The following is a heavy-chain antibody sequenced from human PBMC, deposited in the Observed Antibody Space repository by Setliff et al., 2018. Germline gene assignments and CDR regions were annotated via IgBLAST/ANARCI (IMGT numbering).Heavy chain of an antibody. CDR1: GYILTSSG. V-gene: IGHV1-18*01. Sequence: ASVKVSCKASGYILTSSGITWVRQAPGQGLEWMGWISGFNGVTNYAQTFQGRITMATDTSTKVAHMELSSLRSDDTAVYFCALTTLSLCSGGNCPNALDIWGQGTMVTVSS. J-gene: IGHJ3*02. CDR3: ALTTLSLCSGGNCPNALDI. CDR2: ISGFNGVT. D-gene: IGHD2-15*01.